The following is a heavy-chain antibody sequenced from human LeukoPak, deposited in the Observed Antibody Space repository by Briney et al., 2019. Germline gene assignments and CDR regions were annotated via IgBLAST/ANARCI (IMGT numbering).Heavy chain of an antibody. CDR3: AWGGQWGSSSPLDY. D-gene: IGHD6-6*01. Sequence: PGGSLRLSCAASGFTVSYNFMSWVRQAPGKALEWVSIIYSAGSTYYADSVRGGFTISRDNSKNTLSLQMNNLRSEDTAVYYCAWGGQWGSSSPLDYWGQGTQVTVSS. CDR2: IYSAGST. J-gene: IGHJ4*02. CDR1: GFTVSYNF. V-gene: IGHV3-66*01.